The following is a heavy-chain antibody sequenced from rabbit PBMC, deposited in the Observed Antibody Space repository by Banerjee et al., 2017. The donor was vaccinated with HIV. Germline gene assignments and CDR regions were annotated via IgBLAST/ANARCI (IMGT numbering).Heavy chain of an antibody. J-gene: IGHJ3*01. CDR1: GFSFSGAYY. Sequence: QSLEESGGDLVKPGGTLTLTCTASGFSFSGAYYMCWVRQAPGKGLEWIACIYAGSSVGTYYASWAKGRFTISKTSSTTVTLQMTSLTAADTATYFCVRENYAYGYDGYAYARLDLWGPGTLVTVS. CDR3: VRENYAYGYDGYAYARLDL. D-gene: IGHD6-1*01. CDR2: IYAGSSVGT. V-gene: IGHV1S40*01.